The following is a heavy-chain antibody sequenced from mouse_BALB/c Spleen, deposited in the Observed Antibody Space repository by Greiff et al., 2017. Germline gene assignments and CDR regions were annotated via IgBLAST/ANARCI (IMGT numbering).Heavy chain of an antibody. CDR1: GFTFSSYG. Sequence: EVKLVESGGGLVQPGGSLKLSCAASGFTFSSYGMSWVRQTPDKRLELVATINSNGGSTYYPDSVKGRFTISRDNAKNTLYLQMSSLKSEDTAMYYCARGLLRPMDYWGQGTSVTVSS. J-gene: IGHJ4*01. CDR3: ARGLLRPMDY. V-gene: IGHV5-6-3*01. D-gene: IGHD1-2*01. CDR2: INSNGGST.